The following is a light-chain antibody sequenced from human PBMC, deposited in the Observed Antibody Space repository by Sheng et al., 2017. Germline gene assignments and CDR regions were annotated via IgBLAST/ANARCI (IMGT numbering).Light chain of an antibody. CDR3: LQLHSFPLT. CDR1: QHISTF. J-gene: IGKJ3*01. Sequence: IQLTQSPSSLSASVGDRVTITCRAGQHISTFLAWYQQKGRGTPKAPDLCYIQFTEWSPIQVPAAXDLGQISLSPSSSLQPEDFGTYYCLQLHSFPLTFGPGTTVDIK. CDR2: YI. V-gene: IGKV1-9*01.